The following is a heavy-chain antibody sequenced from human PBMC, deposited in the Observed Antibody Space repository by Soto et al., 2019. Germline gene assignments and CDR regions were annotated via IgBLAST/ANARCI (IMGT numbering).Heavy chain of an antibody. CDR1: GFTFSSYS. CDR2: ISSSSSYI. Sequence: GGSLRLSCAASGFTFSSYSMNWVRQAPGKGLEWVSSISSSSSYIYYADSVKGRFTISRDNAKNSLYLQMNSLRAEDTAVYYCARDLLVDTAMVTALYGWFDPWGQGTLVTVSS. J-gene: IGHJ5*02. D-gene: IGHD5-18*01. CDR3: ARDLLVDTAMVTALYGWFDP. V-gene: IGHV3-21*01.